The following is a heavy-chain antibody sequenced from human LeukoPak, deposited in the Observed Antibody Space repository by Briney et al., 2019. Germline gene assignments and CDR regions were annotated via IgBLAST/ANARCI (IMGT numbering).Heavy chain of an antibody. Sequence: GGSLRLSCAASGFTFSSYAMSWVRQAPGKGLEWVSAISGSGGSTYYADSVKGRFTISRDNSKNTLYLQMNSLRAEDTAVYYCAKDRGGYSSGWAIDYWGQGTLVTVSS. D-gene: IGHD6-19*01. J-gene: IGHJ4*02. CDR1: GFTFSSYA. CDR3: AKDRGGYSSGWAIDY. V-gene: IGHV3-23*01. CDR2: ISGSGGST.